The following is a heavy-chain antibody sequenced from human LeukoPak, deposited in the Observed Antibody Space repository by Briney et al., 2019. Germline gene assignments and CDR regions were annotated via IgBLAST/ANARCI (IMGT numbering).Heavy chain of an antibody. J-gene: IGHJ4*02. CDR2: IYSGGST. CDR3: AREGYNYYDSSGYLSFDY. CDR1: GFTVSSNY. V-gene: IGHV3-53*01. Sequence: GGSLRLSCAASGFTVSSNYMSWVRQAPGKGLEWVSVIYSGGSTYYADSVKGRFTISRDNSKNTLYLQMNSLRAEDTAVYYCAREGYNYYDSSGYLSFDYWGQGTLVTVSS. D-gene: IGHD3-22*01.